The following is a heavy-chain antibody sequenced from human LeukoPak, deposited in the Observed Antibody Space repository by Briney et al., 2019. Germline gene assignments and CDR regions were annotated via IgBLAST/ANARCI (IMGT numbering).Heavy chain of an antibody. CDR2: IIPIFGTA. D-gene: IGHD3-16*02. CDR1: GGTFSSYA. CDR3: ATEITFGGVIPV. V-gene: IGHV1-69*05. J-gene: IGHJ4*02. Sequence: SVKVSCKASGGTFSSYAISWVRQAPGQGLEWMGGIIPIFGTANYAQKFQGRVTITTDESTSTAYMELSSLRSEDTAVYYCATEITFGGVIPVWGQGTLVTVSS.